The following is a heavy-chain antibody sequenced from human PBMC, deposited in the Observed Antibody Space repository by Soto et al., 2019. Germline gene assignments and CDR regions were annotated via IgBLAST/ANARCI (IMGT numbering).Heavy chain of an antibody. CDR3: AGERPEGARLDP. CDR2: IYYSGST. Sequence: PSETLSLTCTVSGGSISSGDYYWSWIRQPPGKGLEWIGYIYYSGSTCYNPSLKSRVTISVDTSKNQFSLKLSSVTAADTAVYNGAGERPEGARLDPWGQGTLVTAPQ. CDR1: GGSISSGDYY. D-gene: IGHD6-6*01. J-gene: IGHJ5*02. V-gene: IGHV4-30-4*01.